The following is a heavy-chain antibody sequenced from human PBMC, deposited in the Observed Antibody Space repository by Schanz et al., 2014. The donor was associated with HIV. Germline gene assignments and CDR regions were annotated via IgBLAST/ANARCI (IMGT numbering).Heavy chain of an antibody. CDR2: ISYDGTDK. CDR3: ARADYGSGSFHNGPDY. Sequence: QVQLVESGGGVVQPGRSLRLSCAASEFKFRTFAMHWVRQAPGKGLEWVAVISYDGTDKYYADSVKGRFTISRDNVKDTLFLQLNSLRPDDSAIYYCARADYGSGSFHNGPDYWGQGILVTVSS. CDR1: EFKFRTFA. J-gene: IGHJ4*02. D-gene: IGHD3-10*01. V-gene: IGHV3-30-3*01.